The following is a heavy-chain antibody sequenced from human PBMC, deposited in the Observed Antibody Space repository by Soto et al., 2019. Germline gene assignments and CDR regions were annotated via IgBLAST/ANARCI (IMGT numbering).Heavy chain of an antibody. D-gene: IGHD5-18*01. CDR3: AKGYIYGYRVY. V-gene: IGHV1-18*01. Sequence: QVQFVQSGAEVKKPGASVKVSCKASGYTFTTYGISWVRQAPGQGLEWMGWISGYNANTNYAQKFQGRVTMTTDTTTSTAYMELPSLRSGNTAVYSCAKGYIYGYRVYLGLGTLITVPS. J-gene: IGHJ4*02. CDR2: ISGYNANT. CDR1: GYTFTTYG.